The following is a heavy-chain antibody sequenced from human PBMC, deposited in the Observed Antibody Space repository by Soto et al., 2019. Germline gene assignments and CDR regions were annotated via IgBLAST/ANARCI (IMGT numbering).Heavy chain of an antibody. D-gene: IGHD4-17*01. CDR1: GYSFTRYL. J-gene: IGHJ6*02. CDR2: IDPSDSYT. Sequence: GGALKISWKGSGYSFTRYLMSWVQQMRGKGVDWMGRIDPSDSYTNYSPSFHRPVTISAAKSISTAYLQWSRLKASDTAMYYCARSDYGDYYSYYYYGMDVWGQGTTVTVSS. V-gene: IGHV5-10-1*01. CDR3: ARSDYGDYYSYYYYGMDV.